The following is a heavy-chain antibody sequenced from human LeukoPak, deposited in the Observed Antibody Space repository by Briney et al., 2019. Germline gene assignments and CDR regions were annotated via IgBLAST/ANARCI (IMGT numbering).Heavy chain of an antibody. CDR2: IYSSGNT. J-gene: IGHJ4*02. V-gene: IGHV4-30-4*08. Sequence: SETLSLTCTVSGGSISSGNYYWNWIRQHPGKGLEWIGYIYSSGNTYYNPSLESRVTISVDTSKNQFSLKLNSVTAADTAVYYCASPLGYCRSTDCYGDYWGQGTLVTVSS. CDR3: ASPLGYCRSTDCYGDY. D-gene: IGHD2-2*01. CDR1: GGSISSGNYY.